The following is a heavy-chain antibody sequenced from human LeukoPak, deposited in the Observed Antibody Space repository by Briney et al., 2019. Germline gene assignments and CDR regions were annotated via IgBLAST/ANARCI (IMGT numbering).Heavy chain of an antibody. CDR2: IYYSGST. CDR3: ASGGYYYGMDV. CDR1: GGSISSYY. J-gene: IGHJ6*02. D-gene: IGHD3-3*01. V-gene: IGHV4-59*01. Sequence: SETLSLTCTVSGGSISSYYWSWIRQPPGKGLEWIGYIYYSGSTNYNPSLKSRDTISVDTSKNQFSLKLSSVTAADTAVYYCASGGYYYGMDVWGQGTTVTVSS.